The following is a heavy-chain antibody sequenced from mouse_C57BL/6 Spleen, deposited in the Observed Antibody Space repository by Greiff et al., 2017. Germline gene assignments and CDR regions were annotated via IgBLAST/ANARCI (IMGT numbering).Heavy chain of an antibody. V-gene: IGHV1-55*01. Sequence: VQLQQPGAELVKPGASVKMSCKASGYTFTSYWITWVKQRPGQGLEWIGDIYPGSGSTNYNEKFKSKATLTVDTSSSTAYMQLRSLTSEDSAVYYCARLEVVADAMDYWGQGTSVTVSS. CDR3: ARLEVVADAMDY. CDR1: GYTFTSYW. CDR2: IYPGSGST. D-gene: IGHD1-1*01. J-gene: IGHJ4*01.